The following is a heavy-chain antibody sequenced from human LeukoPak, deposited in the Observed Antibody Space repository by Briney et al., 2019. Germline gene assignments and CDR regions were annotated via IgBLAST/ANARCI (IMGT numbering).Heavy chain of an antibody. CDR3: ARDIGYDFWSGPPSYACDI. Sequence: GGSLRLSCAASGFTFSSYWMSWVRQAPGKGLEWAANIKQDGSEKYYVDSVKGRFTISRDNAKNSLYLQMNSLRAEDTAVYYCARDIGYDFWSGPPSYACDIWGKGTRVTVSS. CDR1: GFTFSSYW. CDR2: IKQDGSEK. V-gene: IGHV3-7*01. D-gene: IGHD3-3*01. J-gene: IGHJ3*02.